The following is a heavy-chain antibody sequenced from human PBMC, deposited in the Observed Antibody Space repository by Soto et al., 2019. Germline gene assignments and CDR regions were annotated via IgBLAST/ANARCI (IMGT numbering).Heavy chain of an antibody. V-gene: IGHV3-53*02. J-gene: IGHJ4*02. D-gene: IGHD4-17*01. Sequence: DVQLVETGGGLIQPGGSLRLACTASGFSVSDNYMRWVRQAPAKGLEWVSILHSGGGTFYADSVRGRFTVSRVNSQNTLYLQMNSLRAEDTAVYYCARGASDYGDRVDYWGQGTLVTVSS. CDR3: ARGASDYGDRVDY. CDR1: GFSVSDNY. CDR2: LHSGGGT.